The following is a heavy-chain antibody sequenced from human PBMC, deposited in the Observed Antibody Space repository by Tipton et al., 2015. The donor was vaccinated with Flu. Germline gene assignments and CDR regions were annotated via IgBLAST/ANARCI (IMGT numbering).Heavy chain of an antibody. CDR3: ASFISEYNWNYGEGLDY. CDR1: GGSISSYY. J-gene: IGHJ4*02. CDR2: IYSSGST. Sequence: TLSLTCTVSGGSISSYYWGWIRQPPGKGLEWIGCIYSSGSTYYNPSLKSRVTISLDTSKNQFSLKLSSVTAADTAVYYCASFISEYNWNYGEGLDYWGQGTLVTVSS. D-gene: IGHD1-7*01. V-gene: IGHV4-39*07.